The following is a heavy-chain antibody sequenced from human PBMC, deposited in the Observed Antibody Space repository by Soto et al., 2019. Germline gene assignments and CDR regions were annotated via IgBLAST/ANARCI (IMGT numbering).Heavy chain of an antibody. CDR2: ISAYNGNT. J-gene: IGHJ5*02. CDR1: GYTFTSYG. CDR3: ARDLGVHHYYDSSGFTCAP. D-gene: IGHD3-22*01. V-gene: IGHV1-18*01. Sequence: SVKVSCKASGYTFTSYGISWVRQAPGQGLEWMGWISAYNGNTNYAQKLQGRVTMTTDTSTSTAYMELRSLRSDDTAVYYCARDLGVHHYYDSSGFTCAPWGQGTLVTV.